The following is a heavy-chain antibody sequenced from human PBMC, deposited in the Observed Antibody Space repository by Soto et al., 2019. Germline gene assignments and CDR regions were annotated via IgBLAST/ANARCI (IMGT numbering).Heavy chain of an antibody. CDR2: INPSGGST. J-gene: IGHJ3*02. CDR3: ARDRGLRVATIGQIRFDAFDT. D-gene: IGHD5-12*01. Sequence: ASVKASCKASGYTFTSYCMHWVRQAPRQGLKWMGIINPSGGSTSYAQMFQGRVTMTRDTSTSTVYMELSSLRSEDTAVYYCARDRGLRVATIGQIRFDAFDTWGQGTMVTVS. CDR1: GYTFTSYC. V-gene: IGHV1-46*03.